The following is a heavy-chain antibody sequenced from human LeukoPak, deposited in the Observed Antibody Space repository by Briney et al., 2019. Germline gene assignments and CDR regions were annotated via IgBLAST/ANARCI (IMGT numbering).Heavy chain of an antibody. CDR2: IYYSGST. J-gene: IGHJ3*02. Sequence: SETLSLTCTVSGGSISSSSYYWGWIRQPPGKGLEWIGSIYYSGSTYYNPSLKSRVTISVDTSKNRFSLNLSSVTAADTAVYYCASSALLSVAVMNAFDIWGQGTMVTVSS. D-gene: IGHD2-21*01. V-gene: IGHV4-39*07. CDR1: GGSISSSSYY. CDR3: ASSALLSVAVMNAFDI.